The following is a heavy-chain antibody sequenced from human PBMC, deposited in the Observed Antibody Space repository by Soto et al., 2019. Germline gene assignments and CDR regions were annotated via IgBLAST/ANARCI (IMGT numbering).Heavy chain of an antibody. V-gene: IGHV3-13*01. CDR2: IDIAGAT. CDR3: ARAARWLQSRYFEL. Sequence: GGSLRLSCAASGFTFSNYDMHWVRQTTGKGLEWVSAIDIAGATYYPDSVKGRFTISREKAKNSLYLQMNSLRADDTAVYYCARAARWLQSRYFELWGRGTLVTVSS. D-gene: IGHD5-12*01. CDR1: GFTFSNYD. J-gene: IGHJ2*01.